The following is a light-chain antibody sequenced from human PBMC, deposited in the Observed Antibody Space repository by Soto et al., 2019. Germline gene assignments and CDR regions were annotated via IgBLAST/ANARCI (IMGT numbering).Light chain of an antibody. CDR2: EVT. CDR1: RDDIGAYDY. Sequence: QSVLTQPASVSGSPGQSITISCAGTRDDIGAYDYVSWYQQHPGNAPKLLVYEVTNRPSGISDRFSGFKSANTAYLTISGVQPEDEADYHCSSYTTIKTVVFGGGTKVTVL. J-gene: IGLJ2*01. V-gene: IGLV2-14*01. CDR3: SSYTTIKTVV.